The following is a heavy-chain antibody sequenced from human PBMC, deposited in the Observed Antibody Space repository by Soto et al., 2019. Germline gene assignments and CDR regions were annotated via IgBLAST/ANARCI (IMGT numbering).Heavy chain of an antibody. D-gene: IGHD4-17*01. V-gene: IGHV3-23*01. CDR3: TKGALTVLPYFDY. CDR2: ISGSGGDT. CDR1: RFTFSSYA. J-gene: IGHJ4*02. Sequence: PGGSLRLSCAASRFTFSSYAMSWVRQAPGKGLEWISAISGSGGDTYYADSEKGRFTISRDNSKNTLYLQMNNLRAEDTAVYYCTKGALTVLPYFDYWGQGTLVTVSS.